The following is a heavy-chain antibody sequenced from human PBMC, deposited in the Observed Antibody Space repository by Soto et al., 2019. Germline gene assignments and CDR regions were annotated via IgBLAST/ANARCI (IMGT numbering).Heavy chain of an antibody. CDR2: ISAYNGNT. Sequence: VQLVQSGAEVKKPGASVKVSCKASGYTFTSYGISWVRQAPGQGLEWMGWISAYNGNTNYAQKLQGRVTMTTDTSTSTAYMELRSLRSHDTAVYCCARDQYPPVVVPDAGGGNNWFDPWGHGTLVTVSS. J-gene: IGHJ5*02. D-gene: IGHD2-2*01. CDR3: ARDQYPPVVVPDAGGGNNWFDP. V-gene: IGHV1-18*01. CDR1: GYTFTSYG.